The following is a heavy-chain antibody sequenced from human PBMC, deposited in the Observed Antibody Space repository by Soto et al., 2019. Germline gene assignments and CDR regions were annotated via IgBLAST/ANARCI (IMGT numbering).Heavy chain of an antibody. V-gene: IGHV4-30-4*01. CDR1: GVSISSGDYY. D-gene: IGHD3-22*01. CDR3: ARVRKLQTYYYDSSGLGDAFDI. CDR2: IYYSGST. J-gene: IGHJ3*02. Sequence: SETLSLTCTVSGVSISSGDYYWSWIRQPPGKGLEWIGYIYYSGSTYYNPSLKSRVTISVDTSKNQFSLKLSSVTAADTAVYYCARVRKLQTYYYDSSGLGDAFDIWGQGTMVTVSS.